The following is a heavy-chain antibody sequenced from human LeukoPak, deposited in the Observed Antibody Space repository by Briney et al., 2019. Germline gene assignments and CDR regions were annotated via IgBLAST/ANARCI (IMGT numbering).Heavy chain of an antibody. J-gene: IGHJ4*02. V-gene: IGHV1-2*02. Sequence: ASVKVSCKASGYTFSGYYMHWVRQAPGQGLEWMGWIDPNNGGTNYAQKFQGRVTMTRDTSISAAYMELSRLISDDTAMYYCATEVGGIPYWGQGTLVTVSS. CDR3: ATEVGGIPY. CDR1: GYTFSGYY. CDR2: IDPNNGGT. D-gene: IGHD3-16*02.